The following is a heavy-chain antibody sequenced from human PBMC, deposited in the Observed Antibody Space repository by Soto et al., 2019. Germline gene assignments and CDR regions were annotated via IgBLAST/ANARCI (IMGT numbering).Heavy chain of an antibody. V-gene: IGHV4-39*01. Sequence: SETLSLTCTVSGGSIGSSAFYWGWIRQPPGKGLEWIGSIYHSGTTYYNPSLTSRVSISVDTSKNQFSLKLSSVTSADTAVYYCTTGLTIFGVVISSGDYWGQGILVTVSS. CDR1: GGSIGSSAFY. CDR2: IYHSGTT. CDR3: TTGLTIFGVVISSGDY. D-gene: IGHD3-3*01. J-gene: IGHJ4*02.